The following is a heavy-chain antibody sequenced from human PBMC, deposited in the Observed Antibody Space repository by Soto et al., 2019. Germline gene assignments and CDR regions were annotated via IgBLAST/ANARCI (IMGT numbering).Heavy chain of an antibody. D-gene: IGHD3-3*01. V-gene: IGHV3-33*01. J-gene: IGHJ6*02. CDR2: IWYDGSNK. CDR3: ARDRPYDFWSGYYTRDYYYGMDV. CDR1: GFTFSSYG. Sequence: GGSLRLSCAASGFTFSSYGMHWVRQAPGKGLEWVAVIWYDGSNKYYADSVKGRFTISRDNSKNTLYLQMNSLRAEDTAVYYCARDRPYDFWSGYYTRDYYYGMDVWGQGTTVTLSS.